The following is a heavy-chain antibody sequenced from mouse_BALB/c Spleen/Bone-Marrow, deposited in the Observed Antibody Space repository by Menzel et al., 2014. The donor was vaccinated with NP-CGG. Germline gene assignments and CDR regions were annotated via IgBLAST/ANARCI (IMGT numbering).Heavy chain of an antibody. CDR2: INPGSGGI. J-gene: IGHJ3*01. CDR1: GYAFTNYL. V-gene: IGHV1-54*01. Sequence: VKLMESGAELVRPGTSVTVSCKASGYAFTNYLIEWVKRRPGQGLEWIVVINPGSGGINYNEKFRVKATLTADKSSSIVYMQLSSLTSDDSAVYFCARELGRGFAYWGQGTLVTVSA. CDR3: ARELGRGFAY. D-gene: IGHD4-1*01.